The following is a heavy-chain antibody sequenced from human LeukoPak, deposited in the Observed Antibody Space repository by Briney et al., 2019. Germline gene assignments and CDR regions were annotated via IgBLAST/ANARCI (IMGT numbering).Heavy chain of an antibody. CDR3: ATDIRHIYYYDC. CDR1: GFTFSSYA. Sequence: PGGSLRLSCEASGFTFSSYAMSWVRQAPGKGLEGVSAISGSGGSTYYADSVKGRFTISRDNSKNTLYLQMNSLRAEDTAVYYCATDIRHIYYYDCWGQGTLVTVSS. V-gene: IGHV3-23*01. D-gene: IGHD2-21*01. J-gene: IGHJ4*02. CDR2: ISGSGGST.